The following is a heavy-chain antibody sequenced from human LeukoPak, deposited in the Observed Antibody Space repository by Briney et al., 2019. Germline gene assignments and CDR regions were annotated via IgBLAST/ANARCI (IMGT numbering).Heavy chain of an antibody. CDR2: IVVGSGNT. D-gene: IGHD3-22*01. CDR3: AAVPMIRTPPIDY. V-gene: IGHV1-58*01. CDR1: GFTFTSSA. Sequence: GTSVKVSCKASGFTFTSSAVQWVRQARGQRLEWIGWIVVGSGNTNYAQKFQERVTITRDMSTSTAYMELSSLRSEDTAVYYCAAVPMIRTPPIDYWGQGTLVTASS. J-gene: IGHJ4*02.